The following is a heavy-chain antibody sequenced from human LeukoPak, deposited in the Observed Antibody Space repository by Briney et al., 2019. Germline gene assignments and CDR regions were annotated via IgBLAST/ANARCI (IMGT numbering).Heavy chain of an antibody. J-gene: IGHJ4*02. CDR1: GFSISNYW. V-gene: IGHV3-7*01. D-gene: IGHD3-16*01. Sequence: GGSLRLSCAASGFSISNYWMSWVRQAPGKGLEWVANIKDDGSDKYYVDSVKGRFTISRDNAKNSLYLQMNSLRVEDTAVYYCARDRSSRPLGYWGQGTLVTVFS. CDR2: IKDDGSDK. CDR3: ARDRSSRPLGY.